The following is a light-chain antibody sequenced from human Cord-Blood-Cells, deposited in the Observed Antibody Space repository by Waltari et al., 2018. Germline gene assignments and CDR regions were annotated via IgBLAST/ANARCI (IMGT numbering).Light chain of an antibody. CDR2: AAS. J-gene: IGKJ3*01. V-gene: IGKV1-39*01. CDR3: QQSYSTPFT. Sequence: IQMTQSPSSLSASVGDRVTITCRASQSSSSYLNWYQQKPGKAPKLLIYAASSLHSGVPSRFSGSGSGTDFTLTISSLQPEDFATYYCQQSYSTPFTFGPGTKVDIK. CDR1: QSSSSY.